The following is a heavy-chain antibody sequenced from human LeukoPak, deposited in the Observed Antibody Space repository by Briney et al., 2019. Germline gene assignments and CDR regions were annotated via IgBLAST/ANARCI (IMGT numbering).Heavy chain of an antibody. V-gene: IGHV1-18*04. J-gene: IGHJ4*02. CDR2: ISAYNGNT. CDR3: AARIDSSGWYFFDY. D-gene: IGHD6-19*01. Sequence: ASVKVSCRASGYTFTSYGISWVRRAPGQGLEWMGWISAYNGNTNYAQKLQGRVTMTTDTSTSTAYMELSSLRSEDTAVYYCAARIDSSGWYFFDYWGQGTLVTVSS. CDR1: GYTFTSYG.